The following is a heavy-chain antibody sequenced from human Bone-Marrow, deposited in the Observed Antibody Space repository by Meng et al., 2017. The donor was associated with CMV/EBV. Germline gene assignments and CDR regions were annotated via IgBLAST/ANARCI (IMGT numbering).Heavy chain of an antibody. D-gene: IGHD3-16*01. Sequence: GSLRLSCAASGFTFSSYSMNWVRQAPGKGLEWIGSIYYSGSTYYNPSLKSRVTISVDTSKNQFSLKLSSVTAADTAVYYCARHIGGLGYYYGMDVWGQGTTVTGSS. J-gene: IGHJ6*02. CDR2: IYYSGST. V-gene: IGHV4-39*01. CDR3: ARHIGGLGYYYGMDV. CDR1: GFTFSSYSMN.